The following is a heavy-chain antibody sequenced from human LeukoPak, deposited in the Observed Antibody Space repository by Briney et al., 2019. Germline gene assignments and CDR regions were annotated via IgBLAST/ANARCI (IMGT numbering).Heavy chain of an antibody. Sequence: TGGSLRLSCAASGFTFSSHGMHWVRQAPGKGLEWVAVIWYDGSNKYYADSVKGRFTISRDNSKNTLYLQMNSLRAEDTAVYYCARLWFGELLGAIDYWGQGTLVTVSS. CDR1: GFTFSSHG. J-gene: IGHJ4*02. V-gene: IGHV3-33*08. CDR2: IWYDGSNK. D-gene: IGHD3-10*01. CDR3: ARLWFGELLGAIDY.